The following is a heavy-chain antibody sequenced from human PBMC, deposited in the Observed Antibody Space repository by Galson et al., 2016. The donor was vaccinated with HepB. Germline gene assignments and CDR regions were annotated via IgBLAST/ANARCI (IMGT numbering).Heavy chain of an antibody. Sequence: SLRLSCAGSGFTLSRHSMNWVRQAPGKGLEWISYISITSTTKYYADSVKGRFTISRDNANNSLSLQRNSRRAEDTAFNYCARPYTYYFGSGSYFDVLHYGMDVWGQGTTVTVSS. CDR3: ARPYTYYFGSGSYFDVLHYGMDV. V-gene: IGHV3-48*01. CDR2: ISITSTTK. J-gene: IGHJ6*02. CDR1: GFTLSRHS. D-gene: IGHD3-10*01.